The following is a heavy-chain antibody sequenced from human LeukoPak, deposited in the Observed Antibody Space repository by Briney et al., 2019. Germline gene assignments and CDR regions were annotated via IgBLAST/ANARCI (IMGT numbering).Heavy chain of an antibody. CDR3: ARGEVLTSALFWRGGMFDF. CDR2: ISHSGST. V-gene: IGHV4-34*01. Sequence: SETLSLTCAVYGGSLSSYSWSWIRRPPGKGLEWIGEISHSGSTNYNPSLKSRVTISVDTSKNQFSLNLSSVTAADTAVYYCARGEVLTSALFWRGGMFDFWGQGTLVTVSS. D-gene: IGHD2-21*02. J-gene: IGHJ4*02. CDR1: GGSLSSYS.